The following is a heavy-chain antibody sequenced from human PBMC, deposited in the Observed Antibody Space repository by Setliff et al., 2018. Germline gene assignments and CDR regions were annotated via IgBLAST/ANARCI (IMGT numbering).Heavy chain of an antibody. CDR1: GASLNSADYY. J-gene: IGHJ4*02. Sequence: ETLSLTCVVSGASLNSADYYWGWIRQPPGKGLEWIGTLYFGGSTHYNPSLKSRVTISVDTSKNQFSLNLSSLTAADTAVYFCARSDWDSSGYYYFDYWGQGTLVTVSS. D-gene: IGHD3-22*01. V-gene: IGHV4-39*07. CDR2: LYFGGST. CDR3: ARSDWDSSGYYYFDY.